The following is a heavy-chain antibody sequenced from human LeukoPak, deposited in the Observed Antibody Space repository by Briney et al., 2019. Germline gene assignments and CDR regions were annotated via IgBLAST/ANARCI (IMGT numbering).Heavy chain of an antibody. CDR1: GGSFSGYY. D-gene: IGHD5-18*01. J-gene: IGHJ4*02. Sequence: PSETLSLTCAVYGGSFSGYYWSWIRQPPGKGLEWIGEINHSGSTNYNPSLKSRVTISVDSSTNHFSLKPSSVTAADTAVYYCARGRKYTSGYRVTELGSGYSDYWGQGTLVTVSS. V-gene: IGHV4-34*01. CDR3: ARGRKYTSGYRVTELGSGYSDY. CDR2: INHSGST.